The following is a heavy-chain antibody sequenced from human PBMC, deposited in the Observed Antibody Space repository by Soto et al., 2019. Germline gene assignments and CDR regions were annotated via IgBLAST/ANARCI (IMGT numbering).Heavy chain of an antibody. CDR2: IYSSGST. V-gene: IGHV4-61*01. Sequence: QVQLQESGPRLVKPSETVSITCTGSGGSVSHDTHYWGWIRLPPGKRLGWIGFIYSSGSTNSNPSLKSRVTMSVDTSKNEFSLKLRSVIVADTAVYHCARFVRSCSGTTCYTRADVWGQGTTVSVSS. CDR1: GGSVSHDTHY. J-gene: IGHJ6*02. D-gene: IGHD2-2*02. CDR3: ARFVRSCSGTTCYTRADV.